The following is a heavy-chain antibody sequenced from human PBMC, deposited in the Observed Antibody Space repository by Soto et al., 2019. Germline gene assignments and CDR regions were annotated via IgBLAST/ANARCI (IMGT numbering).Heavy chain of an antibody. CDR2: ISGSGGST. V-gene: IGHV3-23*01. CDR1: GFTFSSYA. J-gene: IGHJ6*03. D-gene: IGHD2-15*01. CDR3: AKAVSCSGGSCYRSWDSNYYYYYMDV. Sequence: GGSLRLSCAASGFTFSSYAMSWVRQAPGKGLEWVSAISGSGGSTYYADSVKGRFTISRDNSKNTLYLQMNSLRAEDTAVYYCAKAVSCSGGSCYRSWDSNYYYYYMDVWGKGTTVTVSS.